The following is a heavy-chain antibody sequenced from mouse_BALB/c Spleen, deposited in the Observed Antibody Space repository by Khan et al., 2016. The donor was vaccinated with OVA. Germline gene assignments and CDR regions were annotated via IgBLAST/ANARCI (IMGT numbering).Heavy chain of an antibody. CDR1: GFTFSSYA. CDR3: ARHNFGPFAY. CDR2: INSDGAYT. Sequence: EVELVESGGGLVKPGGSLKLSCAASGFTFSSYAVSWVRQTPEKRLEWVATINSDGAYTYYPDSVKGRFTISRDNAMNTLYLQMSSLSSEDTAMYYCARHNFGPFAYWGQGTLVTVSA. D-gene: IGHD3-1*01. J-gene: IGHJ3*01. V-gene: IGHV5-9-3*01.